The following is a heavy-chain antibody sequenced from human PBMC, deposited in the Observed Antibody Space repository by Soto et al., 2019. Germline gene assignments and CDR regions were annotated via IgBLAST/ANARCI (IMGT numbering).Heavy chain of an antibody. V-gene: IGHV3-74*01. Sequence: GGSLRLSCAASGFTFSNYWMHWVRQAPGKGLVWVSRINSDGSSTNYADSVKGRFTISRDNAKNTLYLQMNSLRAEDTAVYYCGRQVQYAFDIWGQGIMVTVSS. CDR2: INSDGSST. J-gene: IGHJ3*02. CDR1: GFTFSNYW. CDR3: GRQVQYAFDI.